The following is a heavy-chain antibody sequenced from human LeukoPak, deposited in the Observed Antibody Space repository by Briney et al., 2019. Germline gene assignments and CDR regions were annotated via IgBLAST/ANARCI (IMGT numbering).Heavy chain of an antibody. Sequence: SVKVSCKASGGTFSSYAISWVRQAPGQGLEWMGGIIPIFGTTNYAQKFQGRVTITADESTSTAYMELSSLRSEDTAVYYCARVGGVAGYYFDYWGQGTLVTVSS. CDR2: IIPIFGTT. CDR1: GGTFSSYA. J-gene: IGHJ4*02. V-gene: IGHV1-69*13. CDR3: ARVGGVAGYYFDY. D-gene: IGHD6-19*01.